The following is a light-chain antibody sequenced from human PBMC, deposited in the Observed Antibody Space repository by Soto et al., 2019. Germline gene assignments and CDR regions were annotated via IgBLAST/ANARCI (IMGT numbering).Light chain of an antibody. V-gene: IGKV3-11*01. CDR1: QSVSSY. CDR2: DAS. J-gene: IGKJ1*01. CDR3: QQYSIWRT. Sequence: IVLTQSPATLSLSPGERATLSCRASQSVSSYLAWYQQKPGQAPRLLIYDASNRATGIPDRFSGSGSGTEFTLTISSLQSEDFAVYYCQQYSIWRTFGQGTKVDI.